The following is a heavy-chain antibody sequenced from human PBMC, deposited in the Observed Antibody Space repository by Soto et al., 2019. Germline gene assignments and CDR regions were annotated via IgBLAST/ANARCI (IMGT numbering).Heavy chain of an antibody. J-gene: IGHJ6*02. Sequence: QVQLVQPGAEVKKPGSSVKVSCKTSGGTFSSYGISWVRQAPGQGLEWMGGIIPLFGTANYAQKFEGRVTIHADKSTTTAYMELSSLQSEDTAVFYCARGGVQVPAGMGDYFYGMDVWGPGTAVTVSS. CDR1: GGTFSSYG. V-gene: IGHV1-69*06. CDR3: ARGGVQVPAGMGDYFYGMDV. D-gene: IGHD2-2*01. CDR2: IIPLFGTA.